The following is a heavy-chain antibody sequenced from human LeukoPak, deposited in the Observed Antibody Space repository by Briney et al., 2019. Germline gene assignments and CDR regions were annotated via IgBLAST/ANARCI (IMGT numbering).Heavy chain of an antibody. Sequence: PGRSLRLSCAASGFTFDDYAMHWVREAPGKGLGWVSGIIWNSGSIGYADSVKGRFTISRDNAKNSLYRQMNGLRAEDTAFYYCAKDWSYESSGADYWGQGTLVTVSS. J-gene: IGHJ4*02. D-gene: IGHD3-22*01. V-gene: IGHV3-9*01. CDR2: IIWNSGSI. CDR1: GFTFDDYA. CDR3: AKDWSYESSGADY.